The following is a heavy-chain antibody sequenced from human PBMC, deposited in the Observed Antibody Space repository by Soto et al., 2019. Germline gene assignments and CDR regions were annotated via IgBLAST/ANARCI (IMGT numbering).Heavy chain of an antibody. D-gene: IGHD3-22*01. V-gene: IGHV1-3*05. J-gene: IGHJ4*02. CDR2: INAGNGNT. CDR1: GYTLTRYS. CDR3: AILGTYYFDNSDNYFDF. Sequence: QVQLVQSGAEEMKPGASVKVSCKASGYTLTRYSIHWVRQAPGQRLEWMGWINAGNGNTKFSQKFLGRVTITRDTSASTAYMELRGLRSEDTAVYYCAILGTYYFDNSDNYFDFWGQGTLVTVSS.